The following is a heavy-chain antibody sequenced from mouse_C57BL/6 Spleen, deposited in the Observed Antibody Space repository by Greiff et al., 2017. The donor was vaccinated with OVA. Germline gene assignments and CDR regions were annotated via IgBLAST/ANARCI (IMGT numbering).Heavy chain of an antibody. J-gene: IGHJ4*01. D-gene: IGHD2-5*01. CDR3: AIRRNYSNSYAMDY. Sequence: EVQLQQSGPELVKPGASVKMSCKASGYTFTDYNMHWVKQSHGKSLEWIGYINPNNGGTSYNQKFKGKATLTVNKSSSTAYMELRSLTSEDSAVYYCAIRRNYSNSYAMDYWGQGTSVTVSS. V-gene: IGHV1-22*01. CDR2: INPNNGGT. CDR1: GYTFTDYN.